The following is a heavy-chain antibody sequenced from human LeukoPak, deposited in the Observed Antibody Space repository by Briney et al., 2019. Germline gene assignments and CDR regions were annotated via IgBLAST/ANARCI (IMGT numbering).Heavy chain of an antibody. D-gene: IGHD5-18*01. V-gene: IGHV4-31*03. Sequence: SETLSLTCTVSGGSISSGGYYWSWIRQLPGKGLEWIGYIYYSGSTYYNPSLKSRVTISVDTSKNQFSLKLSSVTAADTAVYYCARAFRQLWALDYWGQGTLVTVSS. CDR1: GGSISSGGYY. CDR2: IYYSGST. J-gene: IGHJ4*02. CDR3: ARAFRQLWALDY.